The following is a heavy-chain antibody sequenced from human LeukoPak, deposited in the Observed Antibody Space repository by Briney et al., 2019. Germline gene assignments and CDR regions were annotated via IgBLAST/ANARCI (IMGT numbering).Heavy chain of an antibody. Sequence: GGSLRLSCSVSGFPFSSYAMHWVRQAPGKGLEYVSAISDSGGSTYYADSVKGRFTISRDNSKNTLYLRMSSLRAEDTAVYFCVRGYSFGPYGMDVWGQGTTVTVSS. D-gene: IGHD2-15*01. V-gene: IGHV3-64D*09. J-gene: IGHJ6*02. CDR2: ISDSGGST. CDR1: GFPFSSYA. CDR3: VRGYSFGPYGMDV.